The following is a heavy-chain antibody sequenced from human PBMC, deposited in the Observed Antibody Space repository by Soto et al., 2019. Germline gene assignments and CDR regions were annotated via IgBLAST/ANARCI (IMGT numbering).Heavy chain of an antibody. CDR3: AKAVTKSSFLQVWYFDL. J-gene: IGHJ2*01. CDR2: VSGSGDKR. D-gene: IGHD5-18*01. Sequence: LESGGASVQPGGSLRLSCAASGFTFSAYAMNWVRQAPGKGLEWVSGVSGSGDKRHYADSVRDRFTISRDNSKNTVDLQVDSLRVEDTAIYYCAKAVTKSSFLQVWYFDLWGRGTQVTVSS. CDR1: GFTFSAYA. V-gene: IGHV3-23*01.